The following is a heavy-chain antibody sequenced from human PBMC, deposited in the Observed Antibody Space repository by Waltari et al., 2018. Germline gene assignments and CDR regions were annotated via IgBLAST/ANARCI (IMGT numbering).Heavy chain of an antibody. CDR2: ISSSGSTI. CDR1: GFTVSSYE. J-gene: IGHJ3*02. Sequence: EVQLVESGGGLVQPGGSLRLSCAASGFTVSSYEMNWVRQAPGKGLEWVSYISSSGSTIYYADSVKGRFTISRDNAKNSLYLQMNSLRAEDTAVYYCARNPDDAFDIWGQGTMVTVSS. V-gene: IGHV3-48*03. CDR3: ARNPDDAFDI.